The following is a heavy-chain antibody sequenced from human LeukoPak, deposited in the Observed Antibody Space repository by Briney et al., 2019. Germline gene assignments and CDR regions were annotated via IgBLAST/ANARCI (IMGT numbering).Heavy chain of an antibody. D-gene: IGHD6-6*01. Sequence: SVKVSCKASGGTFSSYAIGWVRQAPGQGLEWMGGIIPIFGTANYAQKFQGRVTITADESTSTAYMELSSLRSEDTAVYYCARARRYSSSEFDYWGQGTLVTVSS. J-gene: IGHJ4*02. CDR1: GGTFSSYA. CDR3: ARARRYSSSEFDY. CDR2: IIPIFGTA. V-gene: IGHV1-69*01.